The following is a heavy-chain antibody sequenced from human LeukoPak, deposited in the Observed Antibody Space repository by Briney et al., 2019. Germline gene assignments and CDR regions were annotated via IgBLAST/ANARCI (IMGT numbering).Heavy chain of an antibody. Sequence: NPSETLSLTCTVSGGSISSYYWSWIRQPAGKGLEWIGRIYTSGSTNYNPSLKSRVTMSVDTSKNQFSLKLSSVTAADTAVYYCARVIAAAGTGAFDIWGQGTMVTVSS. CDR1: GGSISSYY. CDR3: ARVIAAAGTGAFDI. D-gene: IGHD6-13*01. V-gene: IGHV4-4*07. J-gene: IGHJ3*02. CDR2: IYTSGST.